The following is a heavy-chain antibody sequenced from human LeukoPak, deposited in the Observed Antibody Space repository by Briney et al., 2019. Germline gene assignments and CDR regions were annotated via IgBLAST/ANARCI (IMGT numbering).Heavy chain of an antibody. CDR1: GFAFSSYG. Sequence: PGGSLRLSCAASGFAFSSYGMHWVRQAPGKGLEWVAFIRYDGSNKYYADSVKGRFTISRDNSKNTLYLQMNSLRAEDTAVYYCARGVSYYYDNSGHPGWYFDRWGRGTLVTVSS. CDR2: IRYDGSNK. V-gene: IGHV3-30*02. D-gene: IGHD3-22*01. CDR3: ARGVSYYYDNSGHPGWYFDR. J-gene: IGHJ2*01.